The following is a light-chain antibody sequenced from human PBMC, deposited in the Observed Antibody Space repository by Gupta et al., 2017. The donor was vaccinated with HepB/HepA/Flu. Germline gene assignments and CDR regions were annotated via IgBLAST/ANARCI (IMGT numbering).Light chain of an antibody. J-gene: IGKJ4*01. CDR3: QQEDSSPIT. CDR2: WAS. V-gene: IGKV4-1*01. Sequence: DIVMTQSPDSLAVSLGERATINCKSSQNGLYGSNNRNYLAWYQKRPGQPPKVLIYWASTRKFGVPDRFSGSGSGTDFTLTISSLQAEDVAVYYCQQEDSSPITFGGGTKVEIK. CDR1: QNGLYGSNNRNY.